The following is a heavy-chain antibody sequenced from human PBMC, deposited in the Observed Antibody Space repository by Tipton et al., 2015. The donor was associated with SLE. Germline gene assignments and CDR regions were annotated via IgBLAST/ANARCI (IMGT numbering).Heavy chain of an antibody. CDR3: AREVDSSGYYTDY. CDR1: GFTFSDYY. CDR2: ISSSGSTI. V-gene: IGHV3-11*01. D-gene: IGHD3-22*01. Sequence: SLRLSCAASGFTFSDYYMSWIRQAPGKGLEWVSYISSSGSTIYYADSVKGRFTISRDNAKNSLYLQMNSLRAEDTAVYYCAREVDSSGYYTDYWGQGTLVTVSS. J-gene: IGHJ4*02.